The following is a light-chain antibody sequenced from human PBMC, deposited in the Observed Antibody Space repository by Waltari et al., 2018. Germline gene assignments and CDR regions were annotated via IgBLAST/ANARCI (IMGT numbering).Light chain of an antibody. CDR1: QDISNY. CDR2: DAS. Sequence: DIQMTQSPSSLSASVGDRVALTGQAGQDISNYLNWYQQKPGKAPKRLIYDASNLETGVPSRFSGSGSGTDFTFTISSLQPEGIATYYCQQYDNLPLTFGGGTKVEIK. V-gene: IGKV1-33*01. CDR3: QQYDNLPLT. J-gene: IGKJ4*01.